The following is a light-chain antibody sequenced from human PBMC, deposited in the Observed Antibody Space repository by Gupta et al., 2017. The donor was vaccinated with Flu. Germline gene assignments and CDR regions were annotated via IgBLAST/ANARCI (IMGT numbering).Light chain of an antibody. CDR1: SSDGGGYNY. V-gene: IGLV2-14*01. CDR2: DVS. Sequence: QSITISCTGSSSDGGGYNYVSCHQHHPDKVRKVMIYDVSSRPSGVSNRFSASKSGNTASLTISGLEAEDEADYYCISYRSDTWVFGGGTKLTVL. J-gene: IGLJ3*02. CDR3: ISYRSDTWV.